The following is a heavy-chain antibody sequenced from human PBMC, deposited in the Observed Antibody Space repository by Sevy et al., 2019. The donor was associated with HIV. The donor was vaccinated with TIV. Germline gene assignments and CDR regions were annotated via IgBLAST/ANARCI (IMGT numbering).Heavy chain of an antibody. CDR3: ARDLNYYGSGSYGY. J-gene: IGHJ4*02. V-gene: IGHV3-21*01. CDR1: GFTFSSYS. D-gene: IGHD3-10*01. CDR2: ISSSSYI. Sequence: GGSLRLSCAASGFTFSSYSMHWVRQAPGKGLEWVSSISSSSYIYYADSVKGRFTISRDNAKNSLYLQMNSLRAEDTAVYYCARDLNYYGSGSYGYWGQGTLVTVSS.